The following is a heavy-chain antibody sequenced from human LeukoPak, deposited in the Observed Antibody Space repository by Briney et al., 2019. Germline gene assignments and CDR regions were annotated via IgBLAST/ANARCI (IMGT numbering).Heavy chain of an antibody. CDR1: GFIFNDYA. J-gene: IGHJ5*01. CDR2: ISWNSGTI. Sequence: GGSLRLSCAASGFIFNDYAMHWVRQAPGKGLELVAGISWNSGTIAYADSVKGRFTISTDNAKNSLYLQMNSLRPEDMAFYFCAKVAAYSSGWYDSWGQGTLVTVSS. V-gene: IGHV3-9*03. D-gene: IGHD6-19*01. CDR3: AKVAAYSSGWYDS.